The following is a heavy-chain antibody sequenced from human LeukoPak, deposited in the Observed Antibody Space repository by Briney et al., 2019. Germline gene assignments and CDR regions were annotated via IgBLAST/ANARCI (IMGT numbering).Heavy chain of an antibody. CDR1: GFTFSSDS. J-gene: IGHJ6*03. D-gene: IGHD5-24*01. Sequence: GGSLRRSGAASGFTFSSDSMNWVRQAPGKGLKWFSCISSSSFTIHYGDSVRGRFTLSRDNAKNSLYLQMNSLRAEDTAVYYCARELYTRDGYNSSMDVWGRGNTVTVSS. CDR2: ISSSSFTI. CDR3: ARELYTRDGYNSSMDV. V-gene: IGHV3-48*01.